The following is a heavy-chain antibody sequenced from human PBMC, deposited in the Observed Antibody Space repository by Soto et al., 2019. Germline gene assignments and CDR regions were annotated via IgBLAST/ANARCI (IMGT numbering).Heavy chain of an antibody. D-gene: IGHD6-13*01. CDR1: GFTFSRNA. J-gene: IGHJ4*02. V-gene: IGHV3-48*02. CDR2: ISSSGSTI. CDR3: ARDSGSSTWYYFDY. Sequence: GGSPRLSCAASGFTFSRNAVNWVRQAPGKGLEWLSYISSSGSTIYYADSLKGRFTISRDNAKNSLYLQMNSLRDEDTAVYYCARDSGSSTWYYFDYWGQGTLVTVSS.